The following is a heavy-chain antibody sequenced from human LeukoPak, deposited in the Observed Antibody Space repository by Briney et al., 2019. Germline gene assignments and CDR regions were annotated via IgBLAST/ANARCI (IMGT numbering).Heavy chain of an antibody. J-gene: IGHJ4*02. D-gene: IGHD2/OR15-2a*01. V-gene: IGHV3-23*01. CDR1: GFTFSNYA. Sequence: PGGSLRLSCAASGFTFSNYAMSWVRQAPGKGLEWVSGISSDGRTFYPDSVKGRFTISRDNSKNTLYLQMNSLGAADTAIYYCAKEIVAIGLPAVDYWGQGTLVTVSS. CDR3: AKEIVAIGLPAVDY. CDR2: ISSDGRT.